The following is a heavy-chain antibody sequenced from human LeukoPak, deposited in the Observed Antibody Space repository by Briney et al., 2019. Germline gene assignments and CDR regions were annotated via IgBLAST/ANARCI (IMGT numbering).Heavy chain of an antibody. V-gene: IGHV3-64*01. CDR3: ARLGRFGELYYYYYYYMDV. CDR2: ISSNGGST. J-gene: IGHJ6*03. CDR1: GFTFSNYA. D-gene: IGHD3-10*01. Sequence: GGSLRLSCAASGFTFSNYAMHWVRQAPGKGLEYVSAISSNGGSTHYANSVKGRLTISRDNSKNTMYLQMGSLRAEDMAVYYCARLGRFGELYYYYYYYMDVWGKGTTVTVSS.